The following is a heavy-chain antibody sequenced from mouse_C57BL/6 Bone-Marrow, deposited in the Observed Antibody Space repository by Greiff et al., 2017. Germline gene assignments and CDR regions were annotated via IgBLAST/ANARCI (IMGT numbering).Heavy chain of an antibody. D-gene: IGHD3-3*01. Sequence: VQLQQSGGGLVQPGESLKLSCESNEYEFPSHDMSWVRKTPEKRLELVAAINSDGGSTYYPDTMERRFIISRDNTKKTLYLQMSSLRSEDTALYYCARHRAGSYWYFDVWGTGTTVTVSS. J-gene: IGHJ1*03. CDR1: EYEFPSHD. CDR3: ARHRAGSYWYFDV. CDR2: INSDGGST. V-gene: IGHV5-2*01.